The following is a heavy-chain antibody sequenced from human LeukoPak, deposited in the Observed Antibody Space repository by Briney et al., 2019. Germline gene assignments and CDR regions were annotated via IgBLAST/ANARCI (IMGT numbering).Heavy chain of an antibody. CDR3: ARGPSITMIVGGGFDP. CDR2: IYYSGST. CDR1: GGSISSYY. V-gene: IGHV4-59*01. J-gene: IGHJ5*02. Sequence: SETLSLTCTVSGGSISSYYWSWIRQPPGKGLEWIGYIYYSGSTNYNPSLKSRVTISVDTSKNQFSLKLSSVTAADTAVYYCARGPSITMIVGGGFDPWGQGTLVTVSS. D-gene: IGHD3-22*01.